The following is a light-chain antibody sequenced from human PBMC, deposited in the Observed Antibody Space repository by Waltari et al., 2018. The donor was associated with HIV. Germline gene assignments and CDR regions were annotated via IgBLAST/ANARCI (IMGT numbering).Light chain of an antibody. CDR2: FGS. V-gene: IGKV2-28*01. CDR1: QSLVYSNGYNY. CDR3: MQALQTPYT. Sequence: DIVMTQSPLSLSVTPGEPASISCRSSQSLVYSNGYNYLDWYLQKPGQSPQILFYFGSHRASGVPDRFTGSGSGTDFTLKISRVEAEDVGVYYCMQALQTPYTFGQGTKLDIE. J-gene: IGKJ2*01.